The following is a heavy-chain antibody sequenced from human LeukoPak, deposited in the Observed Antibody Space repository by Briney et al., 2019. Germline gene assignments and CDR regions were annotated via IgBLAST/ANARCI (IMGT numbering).Heavy chain of an antibody. CDR2: ITMSSHV. CDR1: EFTFSVYT. J-gene: IGHJ6*03. V-gene: IGHV3-69-1*01. CDR3: AGRFAYMDV. Sequence: GGSVRLSCAASEFTFSVYTMNWVRQAPGKGLEWVSSITMSSHVYYADSVKGRFSISRDNANNSLYLQINSLRAEDTAVYYCAGRFAYMDVWGKGATVTVSS.